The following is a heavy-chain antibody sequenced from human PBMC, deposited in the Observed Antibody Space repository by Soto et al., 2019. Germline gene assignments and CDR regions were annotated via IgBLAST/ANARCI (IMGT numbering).Heavy chain of an antibody. CDR2: IDTDGSST. J-gene: IGHJ3*01. Sequence: PGGSLRLSCAASGFTFSSYWMHWVRQAPGKGLVWVSRIDTDGSSTSYADSVKGRFTISRDNGKNTLYLQMNSLRAEDTAVYYCARDTGDDYYGWGSYYDFRGQGTMVTVSS. CDR1: GFTFSSYW. D-gene: IGHD3-10*01. V-gene: IGHV3-74*01. CDR3: ARDTGDDYYGWGSYYDF.